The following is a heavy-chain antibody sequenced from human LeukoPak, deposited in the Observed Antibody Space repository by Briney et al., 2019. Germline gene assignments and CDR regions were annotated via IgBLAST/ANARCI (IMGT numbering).Heavy chain of an antibody. D-gene: IGHD3-10*01. CDR2: FDTEDGET. J-gene: IGHJ4*02. CDR3: ATDKSLWFGELGY. Sequence: ASGKLACKVSGYTLTELSMHWVRQAPGEGREWLGDFDTEDGETIYAQKFQGRVTMTEDTSTDTAYMELSSLRSEDTAVYYCATDKSLWFGELGYWGQGTLVTVSS. V-gene: IGHV1-24*01. CDR1: GYTLTELS.